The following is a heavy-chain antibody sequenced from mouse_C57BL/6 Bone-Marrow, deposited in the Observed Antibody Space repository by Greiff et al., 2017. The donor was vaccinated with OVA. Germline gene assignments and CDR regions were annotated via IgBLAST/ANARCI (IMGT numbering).Heavy chain of an antibody. CDR1: GYTFTSYG. D-gene: IGHD2-3*01. Sequence: QVQLKESGAELARPGASVKLSCKASGYTFTSYGISWVKQRTGQGLEWIGEIYPRSGNTYYNEKFKGKATLTADKSSSTAYMELRSLTSEDSAVYFCAGLLLWYFDVWGTGTTVTVSS. CDR3: AGLLLWYFDV. V-gene: IGHV1-81*01. J-gene: IGHJ1*03. CDR2: IYPRSGNT.